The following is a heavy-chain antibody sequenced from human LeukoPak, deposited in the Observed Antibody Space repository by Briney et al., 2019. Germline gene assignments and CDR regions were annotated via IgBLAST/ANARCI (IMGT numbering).Heavy chain of an antibody. J-gene: IGHJ4*02. CDR2: IKSKTDGGTT. Sequence: GGSLRLSCAASGFTFSNAWMSWVRQAPGKGLEWVGRIKSKTDGGTTDYAAPVKGRFTISRDDSENTLYLQMNSLKTEDTAVYYCTTHREETAAGLFDYWGQGTLVTVSS. CDR3: TTHREETAAGLFDY. CDR1: GFTFSNAW. D-gene: IGHD6-13*01. V-gene: IGHV3-15*01.